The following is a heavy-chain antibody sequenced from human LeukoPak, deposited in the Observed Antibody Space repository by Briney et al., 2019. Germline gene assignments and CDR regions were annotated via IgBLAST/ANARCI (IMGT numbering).Heavy chain of an antibody. Sequence: GGSLRLSCAASGFTFSNAWMSWVRQAPGKGLEWVGRIKSKTDGGTTDYAAPVKGRFTISRDDSKNTLYLQMNSLKTEDTAVYYCTTGVAVRGVIITPFDYWGQGTLVTVSS. CDR2: IKSKTDGGTT. D-gene: IGHD3-10*01. CDR3: TTGVAVRGVIITPFDY. CDR1: GFTFSNAW. J-gene: IGHJ4*02. V-gene: IGHV3-15*01.